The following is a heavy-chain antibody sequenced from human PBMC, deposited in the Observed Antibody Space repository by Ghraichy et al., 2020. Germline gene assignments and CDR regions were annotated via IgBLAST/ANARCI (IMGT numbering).Heavy chain of an antibody. CDR1: GYTFTSYY. CDR3: ASSPHYGDYLHYGMDV. V-gene: IGHV1-46*03. D-gene: IGHD4-17*01. CDR2: INPSGGST. Sequence: ASVKVSCKASGYTFTSYYMHWVRQAPGQGLEWMGIINPSGGSTSYAQKFQGRVTMTRDTSTSTVYMELSSLRSEDTAVYYCASSPHYGDYLHYGMDVWGQGTTVTVSS. J-gene: IGHJ6*02.